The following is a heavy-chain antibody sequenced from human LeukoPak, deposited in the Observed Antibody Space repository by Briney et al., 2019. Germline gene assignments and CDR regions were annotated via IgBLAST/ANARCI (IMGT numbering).Heavy chain of an antibody. J-gene: IGHJ4*02. CDR1: GGSFSGYY. CDR3: ARDAPTIVVVPAAKHSLDY. Sequence: SETLSLTCAVYGGSFSGYYWSWIRQPPGKGLEWIGEINHSGSTNYNPSLKSRVTISVDTSKNQFSLKLSSVTAADTAVYYCARDAPTIVVVPAAKHSLDYWGQGTLVTVSS. V-gene: IGHV4-34*01. CDR2: INHSGST. D-gene: IGHD2-2*01.